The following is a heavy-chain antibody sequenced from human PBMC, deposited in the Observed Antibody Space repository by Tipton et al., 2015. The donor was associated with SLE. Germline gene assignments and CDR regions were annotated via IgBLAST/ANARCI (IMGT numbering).Heavy chain of an antibody. CDR1: GGSISGYY. J-gene: IGHJ4*02. V-gene: IGHV4-4*07. D-gene: IGHD2/OR15-2a*01. CDR2: IYSSGST. CDR3: ARLRGNTYISD. Sequence: TLSLTCTVSGGSISGYYWSWIRQPAGRGLEWIGRIYSSGSTIYNPSLKSRVTLSLDMSNNQFSLRVRSVTAADTAVYYCARLRGNTYISDWGQGTLVTVSS.